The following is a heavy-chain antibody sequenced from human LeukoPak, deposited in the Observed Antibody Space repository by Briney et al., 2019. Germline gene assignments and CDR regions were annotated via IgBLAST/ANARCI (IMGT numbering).Heavy chain of an antibody. V-gene: IGHV4-34*01. CDR1: GGSFSGYY. CDR3: ARESDRIGFDFDY. J-gene: IGHJ4*02. CDR2: INHSGST. D-gene: IGHD6-19*01. Sequence: SETLSLTCAVYGGSFSGYYWSWIRQPPGKGLEWIGEINHSGSTNYNPSLKSRVTISVDTSKNQFSLKLSSVTAADTAVYYCARESDRIGFDFDYWGQGTLVTVSS.